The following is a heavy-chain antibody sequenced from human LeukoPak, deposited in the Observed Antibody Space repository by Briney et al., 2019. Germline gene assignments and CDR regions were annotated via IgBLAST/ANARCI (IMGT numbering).Heavy chain of an antibody. CDR1: GYTFTDYY. D-gene: IGHD2-8*01. Sequence: ASVKVSCKASGYTFTDYYIHWVRQAPGQGLEWMGWTNPNNGGTNYAQKFQGRVTMTRDTSISTAYMELTRLRSDDTAVYYCARGGLRVMVYRLYYMDVWGKGTTVTVSS. CDR2: TNPNNGGT. CDR3: ARGGLRVMVYRLYYMDV. J-gene: IGHJ6*03. V-gene: IGHV1-2*02.